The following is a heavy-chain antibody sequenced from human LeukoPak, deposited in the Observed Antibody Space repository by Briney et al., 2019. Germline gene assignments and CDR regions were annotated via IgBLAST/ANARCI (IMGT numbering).Heavy chain of an antibody. J-gene: IGHJ4*02. CDR3: ARLGSGYPTPDY. Sequence: SETLSLTCTVSGASVSSSDYYWGWIRQPPGMRLEWIGNLYFSGNPYYDPSLNSRVTISVDTSKNQFSLKMRSVTAADTAVYYCARLGSGYPTPDYWGQGTLVTVSS. CDR2: LYFSGNP. D-gene: IGHD6-19*01. V-gene: IGHV4-39*01. CDR1: GASVSSSDYY.